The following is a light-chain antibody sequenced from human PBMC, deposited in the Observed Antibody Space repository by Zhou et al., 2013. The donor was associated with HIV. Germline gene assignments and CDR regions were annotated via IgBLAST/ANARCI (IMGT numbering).Light chain of an antibody. CDR2: ETS. CDR1: QGISSY. Sequence: AIQLTQSPSSLSASVGDRVTITCRASQGISSYLAWYQQKPGQAPRLLIHETSFRATGVPGRFSGSGSGTDFTLTISRLETEDFAVYYCQQYGNAPWTFGQGTTVEI. CDR3: QQYGNAPWT. J-gene: IGKJ1*01. V-gene: IGKV1D-13*01.